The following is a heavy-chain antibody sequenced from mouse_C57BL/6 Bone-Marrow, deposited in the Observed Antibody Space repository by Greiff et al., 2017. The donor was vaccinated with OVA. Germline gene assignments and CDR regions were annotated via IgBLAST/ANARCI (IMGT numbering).Heavy chain of an antibody. V-gene: IGHV1-54*01. CDR1: GYAFTNYL. Sequence: VQLQESGAELVRPGTSVKVSCKASGYAFTNYLIEWVKQRPGQGLEWIGVINPGSGGTNYNEKFKGKATLTADKSSSTAYMQLSSLTSEDSAVYFCARRRYDYDWFAYWGQGTLVTVSA. D-gene: IGHD2-4*01. CDR2: INPGSGGT. CDR3: ARRRYDYDWFAY. J-gene: IGHJ3*01.